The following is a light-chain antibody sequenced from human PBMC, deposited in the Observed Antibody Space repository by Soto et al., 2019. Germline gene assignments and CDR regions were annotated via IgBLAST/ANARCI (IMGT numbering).Light chain of an antibody. V-gene: IGLV2-23*01. CDR2: EHT. J-gene: IGLJ3*02. CDR1: SSDIGSYNL. CDR3: YSEVSSRV. Sequence: QSALTQPASASGSPGQSITISCTGSSSDIGSYNLVCCYQQPPRKAPNLMNYEHTKRPSGVSNRSSGSKSANTASLTIPALHAEDEADSPCYSEVSSRVFGGGTKVTVL.